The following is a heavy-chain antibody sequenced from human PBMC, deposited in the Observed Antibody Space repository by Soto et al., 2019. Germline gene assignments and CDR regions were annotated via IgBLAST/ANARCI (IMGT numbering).Heavy chain of an antibody. D-gene: IGHD7-27*01. J-gene: IGHJ6*03. CDR2: ISSSSSVI. CDR3: ARDLSWGSNWYYYMDV. V-gene: IGHV3-48*01. CDR1: GFILSDCA. Sequence: EVQLVESGGGLVQPGRSLRLSCATSGFILSDCAMNWVRQAPGKGLEWVSYISSSSSVIDYADSVKGRFTVSRDNARNSLYIQMNSLRAEDTAVYYCARDLSWGSNWYYYMDVWGKGTTVTVSS.